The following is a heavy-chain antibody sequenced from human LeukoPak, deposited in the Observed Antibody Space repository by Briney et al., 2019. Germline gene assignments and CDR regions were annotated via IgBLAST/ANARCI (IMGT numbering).Heavy chain of an antibody. CDR3: ARGIITTVPTFDY. J-gene: IGHJ4*02. Sequence: SETLSLTCTVACCSINGYYWSWIRQPPGKGLEWIGYVYYSASTNYSPSLKSRVTISVDTSKKQFSLRLSSVTAAETAVYYCARGIITTVPTFDYWGQGTLVTVSS. CDR1: CCSINGYY. CDR2: VYYSAST. V-gene: IGHV4-59*01. D-gene: IGHD4-17*01.